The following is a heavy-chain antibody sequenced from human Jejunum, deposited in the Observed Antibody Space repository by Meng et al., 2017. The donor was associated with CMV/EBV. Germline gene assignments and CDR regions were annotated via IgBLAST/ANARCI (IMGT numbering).Heavy chain of an antibody. CDR2: ITWDANT. D-gene: IGHD2-2*01. V-gene: IGHV3-43D*04. CDR3: AKDASSRAVTYFDY. Sequence: SEFTFDDYAMHWVRQAPGKGLEWVSLITWDANTYFADSVKGRFTVSRDNRKDSLYLQMNSLRGEDTAFYYCAKDASSRAVTYFDYWGQGTLVTVSS. J-gene: IGHJ4*02. CDR1: EFTFDDYA.